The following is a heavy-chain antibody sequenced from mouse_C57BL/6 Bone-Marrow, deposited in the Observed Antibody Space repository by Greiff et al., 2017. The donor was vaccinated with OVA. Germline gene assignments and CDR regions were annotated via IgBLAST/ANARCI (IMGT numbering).Heavy chain of an antibody. Sequence: EVKLVESEGGLVQPGSSMKLSCTASGFTFSDYYMAWVRQVPEKGLEWVANINYDGSSTYYLDSLKSRFIISRDNAKNILYLQMSSLKSEDTATYYCARVDDYSLFDYWGQGTTLTVSS. D-gene: IGHD2-4*01. CDR3: ARVDDYSLFDY. V-gene: IGHV5-16*01. CDR1: GFTFSDYY. J-gene: IGHJ2*01. CDR2: INYDGSST.